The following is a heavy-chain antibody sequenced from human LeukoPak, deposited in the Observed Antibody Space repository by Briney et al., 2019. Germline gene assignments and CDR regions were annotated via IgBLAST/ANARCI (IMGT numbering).Heavy chain of an antibody. CDR3: ARGDWWSSGWYYFDY. Sequence: SETLSLTCTVSGVSISSSNSYWGWIRQPPGKGLEWIGSIYYSGNTYYNASLKSQVSISIDTSKNQFSLRLTSVTAADTAVYYCARGDWWSSGWYYFDYWGQGTLVTVSS. V-gene: IGHV4-39*01. D-gene: IGHD6-19*01. J-gene: IGHJ4*02. CDR2: IYYSGNT. CDR1: GVSISSSNSY.